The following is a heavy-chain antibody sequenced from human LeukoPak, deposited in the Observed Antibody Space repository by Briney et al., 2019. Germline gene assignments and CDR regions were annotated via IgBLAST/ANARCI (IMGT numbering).Heavy chain of an antibody. CDR3: ARFALST. CDR1: GFTFSSYG. D-gene: IGHD2/OR15-2a*01. V-gene: IGHV3-53*01. Sequence: PGGSLRLSRAASGFTFSSYGMSWVRQAPGKGLEWVSVIYSGGSTYYADSVKGRFTISRDNSKNTLYLQMNSLRAEDTAVYYCARFALSTWGQGTLVTVSS. CDR2: IYSGGST. J-gene: IGHJ1*01.